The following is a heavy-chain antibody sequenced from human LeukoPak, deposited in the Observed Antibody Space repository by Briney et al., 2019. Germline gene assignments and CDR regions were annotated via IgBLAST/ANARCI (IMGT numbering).Heavy chain of an antibody. CDR1: GFTFSTYD. CDR2: SSGSSGAI. J-gene: IGHJ4*02. CDR3: AKGKGAYCDGDCSGRIFDN. D-gene: IGHD2-21*02. Sequence: GGSLRLSCAASGFTFSTYDMNWVRQAPGKGLEWVSCSSGSSGAISYADSVKGRFTISRDNAKNSLYLQMNSLRAEDTAVYYCAKGKGAYCDGDCSGRIFDNWGQGTLVTVSS. V-gene: IGHV3-48*01.